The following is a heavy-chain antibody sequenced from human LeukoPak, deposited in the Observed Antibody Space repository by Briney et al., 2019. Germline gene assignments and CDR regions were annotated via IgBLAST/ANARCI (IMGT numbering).Heavy chain of an antibody. J-gene: IGHJ4*02. CDR3: AGGYLLYYFDY. V-gene: IGHV4-34*01. Sequence: SETLSLTCAVYGGSFSGYYRSWIRQPPGKGLEWIGEINHSGSTNYNPSLKSRVTISVDTSKNQFSLKLSSVTAADTAVYYCAGGYLLYYFDYWGQGTLVTVSS. CDR2: INHSGST. D-gene: IGHD1-26*01. CDR1: GGSFSGYY.